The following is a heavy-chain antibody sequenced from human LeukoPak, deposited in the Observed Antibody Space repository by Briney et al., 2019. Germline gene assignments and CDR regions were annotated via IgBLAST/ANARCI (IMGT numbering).Heavy chain of an antibody. CDR3: AREVRYCSGGSCLGVNWFDP. J-gene: IGHJ5*02. V-gene: IGHV4-34*01. CDR1: GGSFSDYY. CDR2: INHSGST. Sequence: PSETLSLTCAVSGGSFSDYYWSWIRQPPGKGLEWIGEINHSGSTNYNPSLKSRVTISVDTSKNQFSLKLSSATAADTALYYCAREVRYCSGGSCLGVNWFDPWGQGTLVTVSS. D-gene: IGHD2-15*01.